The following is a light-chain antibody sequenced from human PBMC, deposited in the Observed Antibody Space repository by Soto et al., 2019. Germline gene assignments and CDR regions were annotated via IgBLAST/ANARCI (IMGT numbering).Light chain of an antibody. V-gene: IGKV3-11*01. Sequence: IVLTQSPATLSLSPWERATLSCRASQSVSSYLAWYQQKPGQAPRLLIYDASNRATGIPARFSGSGSGTDFTLTISSLEPEDFAVYYCQQRSNWSTWTFGQGTKVDIK. CDR3: QQRSNWSTWT. J-gene: IGKJ1*01. CDR1: QSVSSY. CDR2: DAS.